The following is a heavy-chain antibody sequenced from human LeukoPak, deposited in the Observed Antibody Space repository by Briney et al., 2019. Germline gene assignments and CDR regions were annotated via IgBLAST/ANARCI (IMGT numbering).Heavy chain of an antibody. CDR2: IYYSGST. CDR1: GGSISSYY. J-gene: IGHJ5*02. CDR3: ARNFRHCDGTFDP. Sequence: AETLSLTCTVSGGSISSYYWNWIRQPPGKGLEWIGYIYYSGSTNYNPALERRVTISLDTSKNQISLKLSSVTAADTAVIYFARNFRHCDGTFDPWGQGTLVTVSS. D-gene: IGHD2/OR15-2a*01. V-gene: IGHV4-59*01.